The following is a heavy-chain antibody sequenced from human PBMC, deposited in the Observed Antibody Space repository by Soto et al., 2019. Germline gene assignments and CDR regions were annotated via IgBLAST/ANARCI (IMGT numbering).Heavy chain of an antibody. CDR1: GGSISSSSYY. D-gene: IGHD5-18*01. Sequence: SETLSLTCTVSGGSISSSSYYWGWIRQPPGKGLEWIGSIYYSGSTYYNPSLKSRVTISVDTSKNQFSLKLSSVTAADTAVYYCARFIQLWSTGGQFDYWGQGTLVTVSS. V-gene: IGHV4-39*01. CDR3: ARFIQLWSTGGQFDY. J-gene: IGHJ4*02. CDR2: IYYSGST.